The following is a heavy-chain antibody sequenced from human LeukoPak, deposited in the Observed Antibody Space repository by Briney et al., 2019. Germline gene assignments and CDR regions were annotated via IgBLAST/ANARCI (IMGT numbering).Heavy chain of an antibody. CDR1: GDTFTSYA. Sequence: ASVNVSCKASGDTFTSYAMHWVRQAPGQRLEWMGWINAGNGNTKYSQKFQGRVTITRDTSASTAYMELSSLRSEDTAVYYCARVMVRGVTILGYWGQGTLVTVSS. V-gene: IGHV1-3*01. D-gene: IGHD3-10*01. CDR2: INAGNGNT. CDR3: ARVMVRGVTILGY. J-gene: IGHJ4*02.